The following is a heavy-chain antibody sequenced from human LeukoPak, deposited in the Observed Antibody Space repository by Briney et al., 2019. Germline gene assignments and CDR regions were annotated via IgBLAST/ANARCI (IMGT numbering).Heavy chain of an antibody. V-gene: IGHV4-59*12. D-gene: IGHD3-22*01. CDR2: IYYSGST. J-gene: IGHJ3*02. Sequence: SETLSLTCTVSGGSISSYYWSWTRQPPGKGLEWIGYIYYSGSTNYNPSLKSRVTISVDTSKNQFSLKLTSVTAADTAVYYCARDPSTTIGGAFDIWGQGTMVTVSS. CDR1: GGSISSYY. CDR3: ARDPSTTIGGAFDI.